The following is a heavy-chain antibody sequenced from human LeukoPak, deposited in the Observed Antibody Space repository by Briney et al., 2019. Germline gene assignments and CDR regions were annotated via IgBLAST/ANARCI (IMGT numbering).Heavy chain of an antibody. V-gene: IGHV3-23*01. Sequence: GGSLRLSCIASGFTFRNYAMTWVRQAPGKGLQFVSAISGSGGSTYYADSVKGRFTIARDNSNNTLCLQMNSLGAEDTAVYYCAKGQSAGTRVFRWFDPWGQGTLVTVSS. D-gene: IGHD6-13*01. CDR2: ISGSGGST. CDR1: GFTFRNYA. J-gene: IGHJ5*02. CDR3: AKGQSAGTRVFRWFDP.